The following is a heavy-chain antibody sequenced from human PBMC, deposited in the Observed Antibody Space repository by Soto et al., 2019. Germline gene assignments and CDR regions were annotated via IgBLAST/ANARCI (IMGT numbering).Heavy chain of an antibody. CDR1: GGTFSSYA. CDR2: IIPIFGTA. Sequence: QVQLVQSGAEVKKPGSSVKVSCKASGGTFSSYAISWVRHAPGQGLEWMGGIIPIFGTANYAQKFQGRVTITADESTSTAYMELSSLRSEDTAVYYCARQDCISTSCYGRLSPWGQGTLVTVSS. J-gene: IGHJ5*02. CDR3: ARQDCISTSCYGRLSP. D-gene: IGHD2-2*01. V-gene: IGHV1-69*12.